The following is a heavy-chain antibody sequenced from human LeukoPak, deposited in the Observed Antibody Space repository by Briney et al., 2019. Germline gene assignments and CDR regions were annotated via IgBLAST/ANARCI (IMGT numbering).Heavy chain of an antibody. J-gene: IGHJ6*02. Sequence: ASVKVSCKVSGYTLTELSMHWVRQAPGKGLEWMGGFDPEDGETIYAQKCQGRVTMTEDTSTDTAYMELSSLRFEDTAVYYCATRALSYYYGMDVWGQGTTVTVSS. CDR2: FDPEDGET. CDR1: GYTLTELS. CDR3: ATRALSYYYGMDV. V-gene: IGHV1-24*01.